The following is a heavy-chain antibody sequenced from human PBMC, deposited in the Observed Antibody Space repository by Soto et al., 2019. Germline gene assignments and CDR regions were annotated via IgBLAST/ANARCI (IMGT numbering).Heavy chain of an antibody. CDR2: IIPIFGTA. Sequence: GPSVKVSCKASEGTFSSYAISWVRQAPGQGLEWMGGIIPIFGTANYAQKFQGRVTITADESTSTAYMELSSLRSEDTAVYYCARARDYDILTGHPPYYYYGMDVWGQGTTVTVSS. J-gene: IGHJ6*02. CDR1: EGTFSSYA. D-gene: IGHD3-9*01. V-gene: IGHV1-69*13. CDR3: ARARDYDILTGHPPYYYYGMDV.